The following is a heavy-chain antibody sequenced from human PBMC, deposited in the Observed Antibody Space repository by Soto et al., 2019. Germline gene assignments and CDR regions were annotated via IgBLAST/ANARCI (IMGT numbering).Heavy chain of an antibody. CDR1: GGSFSGYY. Sequence: SETLSLTCAVYGGSFSGYYWSWIRQPPGKGLEWIGEINHSGSTNYNPSLKSRVTISVDTSKNQFSLKLSSVTAADTAVYYCARRDGGSRYYYGSGSYYNPQYYYYGMDVWGQGTTVTVSS. D-gene: IGHD3-10*01. CDR2: INHSGST. CDR3: ARRDGGSRYYYGSGSYYNPQYYYYGMDV. V-gene: IGHV4-34*01. J-gene: IGHJ6*02.